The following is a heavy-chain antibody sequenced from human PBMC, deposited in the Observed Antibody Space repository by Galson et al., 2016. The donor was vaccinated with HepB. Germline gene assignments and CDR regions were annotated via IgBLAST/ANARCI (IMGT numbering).Heavy chain of an antibody. CDR1: GFTFRNYG. CDR3: VQGSTTPAV. CDR2: ISRSRDST. J-gene: IGHJ6*04. Sequence: SLRLSCAASGFTFRNYGMTWVRQAPGKGLEGASSISRSRDSTDYEVSVKGRFTISRHNSKNTLPLQMNSQTADDTAIYYCVQGSTTPAVWGKGTTVTVSS. V-gene: IGHV3-23*01. D-gene: IGHD2-2*01.